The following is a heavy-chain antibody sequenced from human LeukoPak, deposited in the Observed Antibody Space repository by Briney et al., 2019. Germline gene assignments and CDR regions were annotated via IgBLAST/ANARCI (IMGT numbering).Heavy chain of an antibody. CDR2: ITYDGRDE. CDR1: GFTFSSYA. J-gene: IGHJ5*02. D-gene: IGHD3-10*01. CDR3: ARGGSETLYNLVTRFCP. V-gene: IGHV3-30*04. Sequence: PGGPLRLSCAASGFTFSSYAMHWVRQAPGKGLEWVAVITYDGRDEYYADSVKGRFTISRDNSKNTLYLQMNSLRAEDTAVYYCARGGSETLYNLVTRFCPWGQESLGTVS.